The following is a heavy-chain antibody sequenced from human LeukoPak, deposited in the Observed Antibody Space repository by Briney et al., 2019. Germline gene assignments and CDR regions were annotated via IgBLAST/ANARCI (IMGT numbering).Heavy chain of an antibody. D-gene: IGHD3-22*01. CDR1: GFTFSNAY. J-gene: IGHJ4*02. Sequence: GGSLRLSCAASGFTFSNAYMSWVRQAPGKGLEWVGRIKSKTDGGTTDYAAPVKGRFTISRDDSKNTLYLQMNSLKTEDTAVYYCTTGIKVVVIFYWGQGTLVTVSS. V-gene: IGHV3-15*01. CDR3: TTGIKVVVIFY. CDR2: IKSKTDGGTT.